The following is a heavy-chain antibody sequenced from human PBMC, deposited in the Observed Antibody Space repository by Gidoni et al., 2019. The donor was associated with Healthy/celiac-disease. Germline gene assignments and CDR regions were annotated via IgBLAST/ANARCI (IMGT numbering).Heavy chain of an antibody. CDR1: GGSISSGGYY. CDR2: IYYSGST. V-gene: IGHV4-31*03. D-gene: IGHD3-16*01. CDR3: ARANRLEDFDY. J-gene: IGHJ4*02. Sequence: QVPLQESGPGLVKPSQTLSLTCPFSGGSISSGGYYWSWIRQHPGKGLEWIGYIYYSGSTYYNPSLKSRVTISVDTSKNQVSLKLSSVTAADTAVYYCARANRLEDFDYWGQGTLVTVSS.